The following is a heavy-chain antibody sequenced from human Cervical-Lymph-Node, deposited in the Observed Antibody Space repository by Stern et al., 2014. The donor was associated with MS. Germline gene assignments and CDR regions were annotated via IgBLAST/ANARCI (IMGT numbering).Heavy chain of an antibody. V-gene: IGHV1-2*02. D-gene: IGHD5-18*01. CDR2: IKPKSGGT. CDR1: GYTFTGYY. CDR3: ARTDRNGTRGYDYSYSS. Sequence: QVQLVQSGAEVKKPGASVTVSCKASGYTFTGYYMHWVRQAPGQGLEWMGWIKPKSGGTQFAQKFQGRVTMTRDTSISTAYMELSGLRSDDTAVYYCARTDRNGTRGYDYSYSSWGQGTLLTVSS. J-gene: IGHJ5*02.